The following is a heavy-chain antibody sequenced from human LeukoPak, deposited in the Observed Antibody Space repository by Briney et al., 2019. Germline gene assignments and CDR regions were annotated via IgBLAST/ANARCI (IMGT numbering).Heavy chain of an antibody. CDR1: GFTFSSYW. D-gene: IGHD3-10*01. CDR2: INSDGSNT. Sequence: GGSLRLSCAASGFTFSSYWMHWVRQAPGKGLVWVSRINSDGSNTGYADSVKGRFTISRDNAKNTLFLQMNSLRAEDTGVYYCARFPFGKFPRRLNYFDSWGQGTLVTVSS. J-gene: IGHJ4*02. CDR3: ARFPFGKFPRRLNYFDS. V-gene: IGHV3-74*01.